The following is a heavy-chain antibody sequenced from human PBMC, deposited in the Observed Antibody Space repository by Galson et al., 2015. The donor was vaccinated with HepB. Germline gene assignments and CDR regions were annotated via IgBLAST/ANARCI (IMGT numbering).Heavy chain of an antibody. D-gene: IGHD5-24*01. Sequence: SVKVSCKASGYTFTSYGISWVRQAPGQGLEWMGWISAYNGNTNYAQKLQGRVTMTTDTSTSTAYMELRSLRSDDTAVYYCARECRDGFWREDHAFDIWGQGTMVTVSS. CDR2: ISAYNGNT. V-gene: IGHV1-18*01. CDR3: ARECRDGFWREDHAFDI. J-gene: IGHJ3*02. CDR1: GYTFTSYG.